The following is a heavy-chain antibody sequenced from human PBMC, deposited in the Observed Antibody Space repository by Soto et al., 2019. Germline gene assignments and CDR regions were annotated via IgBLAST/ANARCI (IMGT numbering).Heavy chain of an antibody. CDR3: ARSGCYSGYDSIDY. Sequence: AASVKVSCKASGYTFTGYYMHWVRQAPGQGLEWMGWINPNSGGTNYAQKFQGWVTMTRDTSISTAYMELSRLRSDDTAVYYCARSGCYSGYDSIDYWGQGTLVTVSS. D-gene: IGHD5-12*01. J-gene: IGHJ4*02. CDR2: INPNSGGT. CDR1: GYTFTGYY. V-gene: IGHV1-2*04.